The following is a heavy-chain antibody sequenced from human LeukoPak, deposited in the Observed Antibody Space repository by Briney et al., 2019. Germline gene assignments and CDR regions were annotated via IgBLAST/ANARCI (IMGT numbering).Heavy chain of an antibody. J-gene: IGHJ4*02. CDR2: ISAYNGNT. CDR1: GYTFTSYG. CDR3: ARDLPGVCYFDY. Sequence: ASVKVSCKTSGYTFTSYGISWVRQAPGQGLEWMGWISAYNGNTNYAQKLQGRVTMTTDTSTSTAYMELRSLRSDDTAVYYCARDLPGVCYFDYWGQGTLVTVSS. V-gene: IGHV1-18*01. D-gene: IGHD2-8*01.